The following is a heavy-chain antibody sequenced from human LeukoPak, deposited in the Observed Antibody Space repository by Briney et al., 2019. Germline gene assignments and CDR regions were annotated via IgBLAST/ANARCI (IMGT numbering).Heavy chain of an antibody. CDR3: ARDSGYSSGWYDY. CDR2: IYYSGST. V-gene: IGHV4-59*01. CDR1: GGSISSYY. D-gene: IGHD6-19*01. Sequence: SETLSLTCTVSGGSISSYYWSWIRQPPGKGLEWIGYIYYSGSTNYNPSLKSRVTISVDTSKNQLSLRLSSVTAADTAVYYCARDSGYSSGWYDYWGQGTLVTVSS. J-gene: IGHJ4*02.